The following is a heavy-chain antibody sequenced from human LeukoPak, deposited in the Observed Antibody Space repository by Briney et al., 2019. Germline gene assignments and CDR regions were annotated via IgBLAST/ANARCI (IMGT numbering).Heavy chain of an antibody. D-gene: IGHD2-2*01. V-gene: IGHV3-53*04. J-gene: IGHJ6*02. CDR1: GFTVSSNY. CDR3: ARDLCSSTSCYSLNVGGMDV. Sequence: PGGSLRLSCAASGFTVSSNYMSWVRQAPGKGLKWVSVIYSGGSTYNADSVKGRFTISRHNSKNTLYLQMNSLRAEDTAVYYCARDLCSSTSCYSLNVGGMDVWGQGTTVTVSS. CDR2: IYSGGST.